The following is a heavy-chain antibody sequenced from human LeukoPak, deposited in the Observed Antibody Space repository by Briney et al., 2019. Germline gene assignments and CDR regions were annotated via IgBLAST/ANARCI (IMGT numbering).Heavy chain of an antibody. CDR3: ARETSWELGGEWFDY. V-gene: IGHV4-61*01. CDR2: IYYSGST. J-gene: IGHJ4*02. Sequence: TSETLSLTCTVSGGSFSSGSYYWTWIRQPPGKGLEWIGYIYYSGSTNYNPSLKSRVTISVDTSKNQFSLKLSSVTAADTAVYYCARETSWELGGEWFDYWGQGTLVTVSS. D-gene: IGHD1-26*01. CDR1: GGSFSSGSYY.